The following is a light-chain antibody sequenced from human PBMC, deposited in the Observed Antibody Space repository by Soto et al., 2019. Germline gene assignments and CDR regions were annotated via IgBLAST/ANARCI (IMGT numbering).Light chain of an antibody. V-gene: IGLV7-43*01. J-gene: IGLJ2*01. Sequence: QAVVTQEPSLTVSPGGTVTLTCASSTGAVTSGHYTNWLQQKPGQAPRALIYSTDTKHSWTPARFSGSLLGGKAALTLSGAQPEDEADYYCLLYYGGAVIFGGGTKLNVL. CDR2: STD. CDR1: TGAVTSGHY. CDR3: LLYYGGAVI.